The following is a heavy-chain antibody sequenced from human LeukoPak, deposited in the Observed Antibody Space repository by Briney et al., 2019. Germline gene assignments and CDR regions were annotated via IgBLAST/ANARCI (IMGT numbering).Heavy chain of an antibody. CDR2: IIPIFGTA. J-gene: IGHJ4*02. D-gene: IGHD6-13*01. CDR3: ARDLGAAAAGTNY. CDR1: GGTFSSYA. Sequence: SVKVSCKASGGTFSSYAISWVRQAPGRGLEWMGGIIPIFGTANYAQKFQGRVTITTDESTSTAYMELSSLRSEDTAVYYCARDLGAAAAGTNYWGQGTLVTVSS. V-gene: IGHV1-69*05.